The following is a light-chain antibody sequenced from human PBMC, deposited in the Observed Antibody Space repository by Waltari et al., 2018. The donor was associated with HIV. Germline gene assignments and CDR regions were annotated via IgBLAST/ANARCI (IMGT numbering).Light chain of an antibody. Sequence: QPVLTQSSSASASLGSSVKLTCTLGSGHSTFIVAWHQQQPGKAPRFLMKLEGSGYYKKGSGFPDRCAGSSSGAGRYLTVSNRQSGDGADYYCETWDTNARVFGGGTRLAVL. J-gene: IGLJ3*02. V-gene: IGLV4-60*03. CDR2: LEGSGYY. CDR1: SGHSTFI. CDR3: ETWDTNARV.